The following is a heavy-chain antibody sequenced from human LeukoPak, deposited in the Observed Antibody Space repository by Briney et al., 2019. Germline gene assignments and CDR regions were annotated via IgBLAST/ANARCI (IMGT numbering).Heavy chain of an antibody. CDR1: GFTVSSSY. CDR2: FYRGETT. Sequence: QPGGSLRLSCAASGFTVSSSYMYWVRQAPGKGLERVSFFYRGETTYYAESVKGRFTISRDNSKNTLYLQMNSLRAEDTAVYYCAKVPGQRWLQLDAFDIWGQGTMVTVSS. D-gene: IGHD5-24*01. J-gene: IGHJ3*02. V-gene: IGHV3-53*01. CDR3: AKVPGQRWLQLDAFDI.